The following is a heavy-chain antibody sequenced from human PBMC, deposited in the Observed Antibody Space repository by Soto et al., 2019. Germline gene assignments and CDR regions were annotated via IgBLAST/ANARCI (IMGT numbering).Heavy chain of an antibody. CDR2: INSDGSST. V-gene: IGHV3-74*01. CDR3: ARDRVQLGPRSRYYYYYGMDV. D-gene: IGHD6-13*01. Sequence: GSLRLSCAASGFTFSSYWMHWVRQAPGKGLVWVSRINSDGSSTSYADSVKGRFTISRDNAKNTLYLQMNSLRAEDTAVYYCARDRVQLGPRSRYYYYYGMDVWGQGTTVTVSS. CDR1: GFTFSSYW. J-gene: IGHJ6*02.